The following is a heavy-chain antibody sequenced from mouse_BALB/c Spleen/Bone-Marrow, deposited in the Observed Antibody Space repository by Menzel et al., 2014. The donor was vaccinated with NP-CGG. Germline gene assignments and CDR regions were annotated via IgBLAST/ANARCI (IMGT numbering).Heavy chain of an antibody. CDR1: GFTFSSYG. Sequence: DVKLQESGGDLVRPGGSLKLSCAASGFTFSSYGMSWVCQTPDKRLEWVATINNGGTYTYYPDSVKGRFTISRDNAKNTLYLQMSSLKSEDTAMYYCTLNWDSAYWGQGTLVTVSA. CDR3: TLNWDSAY. J-gene: IGHJ3*01. D-gene: IGHD4-1*02. V-gene: IGHV5-6*02. CDR2: INNGGTYT.